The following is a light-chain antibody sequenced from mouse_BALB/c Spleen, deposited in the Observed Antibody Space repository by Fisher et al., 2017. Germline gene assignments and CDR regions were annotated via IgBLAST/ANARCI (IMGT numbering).Light chain of an antibody. Sequence: IVITQSPAIMSASPGERVTMTCSASSSVSSSYLYWYQQKSGSSPKLWIYSISNLASGVPARFSGSGSGTSYSLTISRVEAEDAATYYCQQWSSNPPITFGAGTKLELK. CDR3: QQWSSNPPIT. CDR1: SSVSSSY. CDR2: SIS. V-gene: IGKV4-79*01. J-gene: IGKJ5*01.